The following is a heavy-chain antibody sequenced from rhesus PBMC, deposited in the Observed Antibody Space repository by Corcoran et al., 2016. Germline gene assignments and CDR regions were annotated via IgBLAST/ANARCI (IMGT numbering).Heavy chain of an antibody. CDR1: GGSISGYYY. Sequence: QVQLQESGPGLVKPSETLSLTCAVSGGSISGYYYWSWIRQPPGKGLELIGSFYGSGGSNYLNPSLKSRVTLSVDTSKNQFALKLSSVTAADTAVYYCASAVTGTNYFDYWGQGVLVTVSS. D-gene: IGHD1-26*01. CDR2: FYGSGGSN. J-gene: IGHJ4*01. CDR3: ASAVTGTNYFDY. V-gene: IGHV4S14*01.